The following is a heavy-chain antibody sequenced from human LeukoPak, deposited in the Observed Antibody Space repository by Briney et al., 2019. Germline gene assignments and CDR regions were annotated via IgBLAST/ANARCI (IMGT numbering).Heavy chain of an antibody. D-gene: IGHD3-22*01. V-gene: IGHV1-46*01. J-gene: IGHJ3*02. CDR3: ARFLRDYYDSSGYYYANAFDI. Sequence: GASVKVSCKASGYTFTSYYMHWVRQAPGQGLEWMGIINPSGGSTNYAQKFQGRVTVTRDTSTSTVYMELSSLRSEDTAVYYCARFLRDYYDSSGYYYANAFDIWGQGTMVTVSS. CDR2: INPSGGST. CDR1: GYTFTSYY.